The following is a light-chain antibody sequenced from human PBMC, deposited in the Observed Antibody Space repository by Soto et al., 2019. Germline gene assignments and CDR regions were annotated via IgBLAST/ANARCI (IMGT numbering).Light chain of an antibody. CDR2: RNN. Sequence: QSVLTQPPSAYGTPGQRVTISCSGASSSIASNYVYWYHQLPGTAPKLLIFRNNQLPSGVPDRFSGSKSGTSASLAISGLRSEDEADYYCAAWDDSLSVVVFGGGTKLTVL. J-gene: IGLJ3*02. CDR3: AAWDDSLSVVV. CDR1: SSSIASNY. V-gene: IGLV1-47*01.